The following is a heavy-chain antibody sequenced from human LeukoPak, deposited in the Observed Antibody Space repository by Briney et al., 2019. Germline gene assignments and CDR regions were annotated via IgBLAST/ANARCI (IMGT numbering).Heavy chain of an antibody. J-gene: IGHJ4*02. CDR3: AKDRGRIAVAATGY. CDR2: ISGSGGST. D-gene: IGHD6-19*01. CDR1: GFTFSSYA. V-gene: IGHV3-23*01. Sequence: GGSLGLSCAASGFTFSSYAMSWVRQAPGKGLEWVSAISGSGGSTYYADSVKGRFTISRDNSKNTLYLQMNSLRAEDTAVYYCAKDRGRIAVAATGYWGQGTLVTVSS.